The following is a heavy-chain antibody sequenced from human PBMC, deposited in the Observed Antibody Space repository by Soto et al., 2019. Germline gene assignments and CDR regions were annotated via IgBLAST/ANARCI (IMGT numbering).Heavy chain of an antibody. D-gene: IGHD2-8*01. J-gene: IGHJ4*02. Sequence: SETLSLTCTVSGGSISSYYWSWIRQPPGKGLEWIGYIYYSGSTNYNPSLKSRVTISVDTSKNQFSLKLSSVTAADTAVYYCASSYCTNGVCHPIDYWGQGTLVTVS. CDR1: GGSISSYY. CDR3: ASSYCTNGVCHPIDY. V-gene: IGHV4-59*01. CDR2: IYYSGST.